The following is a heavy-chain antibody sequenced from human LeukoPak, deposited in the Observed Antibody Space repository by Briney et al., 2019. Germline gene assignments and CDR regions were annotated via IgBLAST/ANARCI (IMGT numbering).Heavy chain of an antibody. D-gene: IGHD2-15*01. J-gene: IGHJ4*02. CDR1: GFTFSSYS. CDR3: AKVVVLDY. V-gene: IGHV3-7*03. Sequence: PGGSLRLSCAASGFTFSSYSMNWVRQAPGKGLEWVANIKQDGSEKYYVDSVKGRFTISRDNAKNSLYLQMNSLRAEDTAVYYCAKVVVLDYWGQGTLVTVSS. CDR2: IKQDGSEK.